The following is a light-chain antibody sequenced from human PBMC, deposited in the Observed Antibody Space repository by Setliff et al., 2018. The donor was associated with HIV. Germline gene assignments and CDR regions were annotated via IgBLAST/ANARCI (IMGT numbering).Light chain of an antibody. CDR3: CSYADSNTFV. CDR2: DVT. V-gene: IGLV2-23*02. CDR1: SSDIGGYNS. Sequence: QSALTQPASVSGSPGQSITIPCTGTSSDIGGYNSVSWYQQHPDKAPKLMIYDVTKRLSGVSNRFSGSKSGNTASLTISGLQAEDEADYYCCSYADSNTFVFGTGTKVTVL. J-gene: IGLJ1*01.